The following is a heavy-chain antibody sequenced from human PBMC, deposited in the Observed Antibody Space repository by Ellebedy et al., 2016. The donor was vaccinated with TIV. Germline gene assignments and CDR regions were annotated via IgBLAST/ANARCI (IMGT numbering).Heavy chain of an antibody. D-gene: IGHD1-7*01. V-gene: IGHV1-3*01. CDR3: AKDRGGTRDFDY. J-gene: IGHJ4*02. Sequence: NFQGRVTFTTDTAASTVYMSLSSLGSEDTAVYYCAKDRGGTRDFDYWGQGTLVTVSS.